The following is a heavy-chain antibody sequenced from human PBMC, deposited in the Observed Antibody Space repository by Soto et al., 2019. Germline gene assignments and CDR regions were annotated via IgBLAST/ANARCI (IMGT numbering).Heavy chain of an antibody. J-gene: IGHJ4*02. Sequence: HPGGSLRLSCAASGFTFSSYAMSWVRQAPGKGLEWVSAISGSGGGTSYADSVKGRVTISRDNSKNTVFLQINSLRDEDTAVYFCAKLESNRFEYWGQGTLVTVSS. D-gene: IGHD1-1*01. CDR2: ISGSGGGT. CDR3: AKLESNRFEY. CDR1: GFTFSSYA. V-gene: IGHV3-23*01.